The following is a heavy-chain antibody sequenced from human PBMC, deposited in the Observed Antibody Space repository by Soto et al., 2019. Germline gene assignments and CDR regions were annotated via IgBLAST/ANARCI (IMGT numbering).Heavy chain of an antibody. Sequence: GGSLRLSCAASGFTFSTSYMNWVRQAPGKGLEWVSSISSSSSYIYYADSVKGRFTISRDNAKNSLYLQMNSLRAEDTAVYYCARGQKDTAYYYYGMDVWGQGTTVSVSS. J-gene: IGHJ6*02. CDR2: ISSSSSYI. CDR3: ARGQKDTAYYYYGMDV. D-gene: IGHD5-18*01. CDR1: GFTFSTSY. V-gene: IGHV3-21*01.